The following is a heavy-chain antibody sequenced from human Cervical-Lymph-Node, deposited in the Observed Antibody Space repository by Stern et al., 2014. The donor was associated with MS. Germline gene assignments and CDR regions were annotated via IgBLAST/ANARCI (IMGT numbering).Heavy chain of an antibody. D-gene: IGHD3-22*01. V-gene: IGHV4-61*01. J-gene: IGHJ4*02. CDR2: IYYSGST. CDR1: GGSVSSGSYY. Sequence: QLQLQESGPGLVKPSETLSLTCTVSGGSVSSGSYYWSWIRQPPGKGLEWIGYIYYSGSTNYNPSLKSRVTISVDTSKNQFSLKLSSVTAADTAVYYCASDSSGYYLSFDYWGQGTLVTASS. CDR3: ASDSSGYYLSFDY.